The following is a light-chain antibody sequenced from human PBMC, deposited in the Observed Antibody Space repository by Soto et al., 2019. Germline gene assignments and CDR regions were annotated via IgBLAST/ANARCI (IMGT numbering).Light chain of an antibody. V-gene: IGLV2-8*01. CDR1: SGDVGAYNY. CDR2: EVT. CDR3: SSHAGIINVV. J-gene: IGLJ3*02. Sequence: QSALTQPASVSGSPGQSITISCTGTSGDVGAYNYVSWYQQHPGKAPRLMIYEVTKRPSGVPDRFSGSKSGNTASLTVSGLLAEDEADYYCSSHAGIINVVFGGGTKLTVL.